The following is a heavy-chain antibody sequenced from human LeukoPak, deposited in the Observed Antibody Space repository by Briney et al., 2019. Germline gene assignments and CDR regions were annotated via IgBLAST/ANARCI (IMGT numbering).Heavy chain of an antibody. CDR1: GYTFSTYY. Sequence: GASVKVSCKASGYTFSTYYIHWVRRAPGQGLEWMGIINPSDSSAIYAQKFQGRVTMTGDTSTRTFYMELSSLRSEDTAVYYCAAAGGDYAGWFDPWGQGTLVTVSS. V-gene: IGHV1-46*01. CDR2: INPSDSSA. CDR3: AAAGGDYAGWFDP. J-gene: IGHJ5*02. D-gene: IGHD4-17*01.